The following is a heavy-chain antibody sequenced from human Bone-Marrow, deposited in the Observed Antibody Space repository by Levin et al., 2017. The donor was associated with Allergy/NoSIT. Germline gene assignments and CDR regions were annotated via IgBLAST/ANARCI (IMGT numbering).Heavy chain of an antibody. J-gene: IGHJ6*02. V-gene: IGHV3-9*01. D-gene: IGHD2-2*01. Sequence: PGGSLRLSCAASGFTFDDYAMHWVRQAPGKGLEWVSGISWNSGSIGYADSVKGRFTISRDNAKNSLYLQMNSLRAEDTALYYCAKDLGGVNCISTSCQNNYYYYDGMDVWGQGTTVTVSS. CDR1: GFTFDDYA. CDR3: AKDLGGVNCISTSCQNNYYYYDGMDV. CDR2: ISWNSGSI.